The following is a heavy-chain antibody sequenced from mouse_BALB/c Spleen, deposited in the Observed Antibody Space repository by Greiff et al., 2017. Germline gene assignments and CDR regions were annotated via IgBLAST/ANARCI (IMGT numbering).Heavy chain of an antibody. CDR3: ARTYGNFVWFAY. V-gene: IGHV5-17*02. D-gene: IGHD2-10*02. CDR1: GFTFSSFG. J-gene: IGHJ3*01. Sequence: EVKVVESGGGLVQPGGSRKLSCAASGFTFSSFGMHWVRQAPEKGLEGVAYISSGSSTIYYADTVKGRFTISRDNPKNTLFLQMTSLRSEDTAMYYCARTYGNFVWFAYWGQGTLVTVSA. CDR2: ISSGSSTI.